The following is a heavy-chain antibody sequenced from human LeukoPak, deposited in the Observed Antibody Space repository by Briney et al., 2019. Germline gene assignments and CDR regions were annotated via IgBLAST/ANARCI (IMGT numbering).Heavy chain of an antibody. D-gene: IGHD3-3*01. J-gene: IGHJ4*02. CDR3: AKRRLTIFGVVAKYYFDY. V-gene: IGHV3-23*01. Sequence: GGSLRLSCAASGFTFSSYAMSWVRQAPGKGLEWVSAISGSGGSTYYADSVKGRFTISRDNSKNTLYLQMNSLRAEDTAVYYCAKRRLTIFGVVAKYYFDYWGQGTLVTVSS. CDR1: GFTFSSYA. CDR2: ISGSGGST.